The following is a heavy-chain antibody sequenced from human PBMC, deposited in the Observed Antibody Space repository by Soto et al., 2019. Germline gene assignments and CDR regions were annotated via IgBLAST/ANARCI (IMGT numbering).Heavy chain of an antibody. D-gene: IGHD3-9*01. V-gene: IGHV3-33*01. J-gene: IGHJ4*02. Sequence: QVQLVESGGGVVQPGRSLRLSCAASGFTFSSYGMHWVRQAPGKGLEWVAVIWYDGSNKYYAGSVKGRFTISRDNSKNTLYLQMNSLRAEDTAVYYCATYYDILTGYYSFDYWGQGTLVTVSS. CDR2: IWYDGSNK. CDR1: GFTFSSYG. CDR3: ATYYDILTGYYSFDY.